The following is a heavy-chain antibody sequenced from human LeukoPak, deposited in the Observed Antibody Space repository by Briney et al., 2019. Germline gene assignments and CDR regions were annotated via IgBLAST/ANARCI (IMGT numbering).Heavy chain of an antibody. V-gene: IGHV3-48*01. CDR1: GFTFSAYS. J-gene: IGHJ4*02. CDR3: ARESISGHRDFDY. Sequence: PGGSLRLSCAASGFTFSAYSINWVRQAPGKGLEWLSYISSGSRTIYYADSVKGRFTVSRYNAKNSLYLQMNSLRADDTAVYYCARESISGHRDFDYWGQGALVTVSS. CDR2: ISSGSRTI. D-gene: IGHD1-26*01.